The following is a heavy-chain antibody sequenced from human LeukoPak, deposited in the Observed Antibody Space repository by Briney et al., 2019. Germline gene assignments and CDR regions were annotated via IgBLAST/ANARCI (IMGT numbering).Heavy chain of an antibody. V-gene: IGHV3-21*01. D-gene: IGHD1-26*01. J-gene: IGHJ4*02. CDR1: GFPPPPPP. CDR3: ARYRELRVLDFDY. Sequence: GGSLRLSCAASGFPPPPPPTPPPPHPPPPPLEWVSSISSSSSYIYYADSVKGRFTISRDNAKNSLYLQMNSLRAGDTAVYYCARYRELRVLDFDYWGQGTLVTVSS. CDR2: ISSSSSYI.